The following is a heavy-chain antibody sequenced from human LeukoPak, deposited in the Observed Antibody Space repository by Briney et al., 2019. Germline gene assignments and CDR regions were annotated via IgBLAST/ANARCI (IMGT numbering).Heavy chain of an antibody. CDR1: GYTLTELS. CDR3: AAGDPWHLLDY. CDR2: FDLGDGEI. D-gene: IGHD5-12*01. V-gene: IGHV1-24*01. J-gene: IGHJ4*02. Sequence: ASVKVSCKVSGYTLTELSMHWARQAPGKGLEWMGGFDLGDGEIIFAQKFQGRVTMTEDTSTDTAYMELRSLTSEDTAVYYCAAGDPWHLLDYWGQGTLVTASS.